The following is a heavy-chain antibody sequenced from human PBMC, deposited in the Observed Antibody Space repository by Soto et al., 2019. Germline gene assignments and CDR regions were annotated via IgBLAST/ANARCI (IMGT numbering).Heavy chain of an antibody. V-gene: IGHV1-69*02. Sequence: QVQLLQSGSEVKKPGSSVKVSCRASGGSLSSYPVTWVRQAPGQGLEWMGRVIPIVGLTNYAQQLQGRVTMTADKSTSDAYMEFSSLRSADTAGNYCARPTGGHDAGGNYMDVWGKGTTVIVSS. J-gene: IGHJ6*03. CDR2: VIPIVGLT. CDR1: GGSLSSYP. D-gene: IGHD2-8*02. CDR3: ARPTGGHDAGGNYMDV.